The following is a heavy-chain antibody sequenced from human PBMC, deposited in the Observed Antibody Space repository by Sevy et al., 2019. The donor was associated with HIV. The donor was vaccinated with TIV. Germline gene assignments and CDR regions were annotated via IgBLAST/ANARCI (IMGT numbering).Heavy chain of an antibody. Sequence: SETLSLTCTVSGGSISSYYWSWIRQPAGKGLEWIGRIYTSGSTNYNPSLKNRVTMSVDTSKNQFSLKLSSVTAADTAVYYCARDPACSSTSCTNIYYYGMDVWGQGTTVTVSS. D-gene: IGHD2-2*01. CDR2: IYTSGST. V-gene: IGHV4-4*07. CDR3: ARDPACSSTSCTNIYYYGMDV. CDR1: GGSISSYY. J-gene: IGHJ6*02.